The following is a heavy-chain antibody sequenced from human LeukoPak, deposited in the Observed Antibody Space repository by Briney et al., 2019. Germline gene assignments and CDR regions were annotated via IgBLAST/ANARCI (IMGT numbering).Heavy chain of an antibody. J-gene: IGHJ6*02. CDR3: ARDPGIVVVPAAMPYYYGMDV. D-gene: IGHD2-2*01. CDR2: ISYDGSNK. CDR1: GFTFSSYA. V-gene: IGHV3-30-3*01. Sequence: GGSLRLSCVASGFTFSSYAMHWVRQAPGKGLEWVAVISYDGSNKYYADSVKGRFTISRDNSKNTLYLQMNSLRAEDTAVYYCARDPGIVVVPAAMPYYYGMDVWGQGTTVTVSS.